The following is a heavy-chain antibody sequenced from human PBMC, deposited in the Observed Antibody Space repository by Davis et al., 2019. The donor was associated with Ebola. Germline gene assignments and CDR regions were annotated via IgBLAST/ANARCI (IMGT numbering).Heavy chain of an antibody. Sequence: AASVKVSCKTSDYTFTNFGVSWVRQAPGQGLEWMGWISADNGNTNYAQKFQGRVTVTTDSSTSRAYMELTSLRSDDSAVYYCARDASGTNYYYYGMDVWGKGTTVTVSS. D-gene: IGHD3-10*01. V-gene: IGHV1-18*04. CDR1: DYTFTNFG. CDR2: ISADNGNT. CDR3: ARDASGTNYYYYGMDV. J-gene: IGHJ6*04.